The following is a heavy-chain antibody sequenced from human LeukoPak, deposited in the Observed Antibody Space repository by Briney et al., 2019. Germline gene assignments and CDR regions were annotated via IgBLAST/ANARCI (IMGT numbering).Heavy chain of an antibody. CDR1: GGSISSYY. Sequence: SETLSLTCTVSGGSISSYYWSWIRQPAGKGLEWIGRIYTSGSTNYNPSLKSRVTMSVDTSKNQFPLKLSSVTAADTAVYYCARAPSSSWYDAFDIWGQGTMVTVSS. J-gene: IGHJ3*02. CDR3: ARAPSSSWYDAFDI. D-gene: IGHD6-13*01. CDR2: IYTSGST. V-gene: IGHV4-4*07.